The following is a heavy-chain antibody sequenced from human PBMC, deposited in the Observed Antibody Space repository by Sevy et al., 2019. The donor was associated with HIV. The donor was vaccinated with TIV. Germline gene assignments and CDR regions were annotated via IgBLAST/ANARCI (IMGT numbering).Heavy chain of an antibody. V-gene: IGHV3-30*04. CDR2: ISYDGIKK. CDR3: ARAVPFYYDIPGYSPSGVAMDV. CDR1: GFIFKTFP. D-gene: IGHD3-9*01. J-gene: IGHJ6*02. Sequence: GGSLRLSCVGSGFIFKTFPLHWVRQAPGKGLEWVAVISYDGIKKIYTDSVKDRFTVSRDNTENTLYIELSSLRTDDSAVYYCARAVPFYYDIPGYSPSGVAMDVWGQGTTVTFSS.